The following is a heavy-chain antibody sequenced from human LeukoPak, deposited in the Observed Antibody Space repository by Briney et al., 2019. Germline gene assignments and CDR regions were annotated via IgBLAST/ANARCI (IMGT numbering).Heavy chain of an antibody. V-gene: IGHV3-7*01. J-gene: IGHJ4*02. Sequence: HPGGSLRLSCAASGFIFSTYWMGSVPQAPAKGQERVANIKQDGSDTTYVPSVRGRFPIPRANAKNWLYLQMNSLGAEDTAVYYCATSVGAPGNYWGEGTLVIVSS. D-gene: IGHD3-16*01. CDR2: IKQDGSDT. CDR3: ATSVGAPGNY. CDR1: GFIFSTYW.